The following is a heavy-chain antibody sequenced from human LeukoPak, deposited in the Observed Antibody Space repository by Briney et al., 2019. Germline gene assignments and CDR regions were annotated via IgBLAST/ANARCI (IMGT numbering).Heavy chain of an antibody. Sequence: PGGSLRLSCAASGFTFSSYAMSWVRQAPGKGLGWVSGISGSGGSTYYADSVKGRFTVSRDNSKNTLYLQMNSLRADDPAVYYSAKEGSTPVEAGTFDYGGQGPLVSVSS. CDR1: GFTFSSYA. J-gene: IGHJ4*02. D-gene: IGHD6-19*01. CDR2: ISGSGGST. CDR3: AKEGSTPVEAGTFDY. V-gene: IGHV3-23*01.